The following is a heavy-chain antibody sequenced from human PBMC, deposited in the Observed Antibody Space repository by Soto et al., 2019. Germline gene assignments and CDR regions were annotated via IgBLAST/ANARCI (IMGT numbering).Heavy chain of an antibody. D-gene: IGHD3-10*01. V-gene: IGHV4-59*08. Sequence: SETLSLTCTVSGGSISSYYWSWIRQPPGKGLEWIGYIYYSGSTNYNPSLKSRVTISVDTSKSQFPLKLSSVTAADTAVYYCARLLYGSGSWFDPWGQGTLVTVSS. CDR3: ARLLYGSGSWFDP. CDR1: GGSISSYY. CDR2: IYYSGST. J-gene: IGHJ5*02.